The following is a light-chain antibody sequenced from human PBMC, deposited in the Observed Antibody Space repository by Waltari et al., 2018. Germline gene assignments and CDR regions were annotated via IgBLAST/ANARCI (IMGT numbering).Light chain of an antibody. Sequence: YVLTQPPSVSVAPGKTATLTCGGENIETKSVNWYQQKPGQAPGLVLVYDTDRPSGIPDRCAGCNSGNTATLTISWVEAGDEADYHCQVWDDTTNSGVFGGGTRLTVL. CDR2: YDT. CDR3: QVWDDTTNSGV. CDR1: NIETKS. V-gene: IGLV3-21*04. J-gene: IGLJ3*02.